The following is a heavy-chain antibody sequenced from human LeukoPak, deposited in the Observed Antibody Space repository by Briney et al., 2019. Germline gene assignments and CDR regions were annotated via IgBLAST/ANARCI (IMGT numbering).Heavy chain of an antibody. Sequence: ASVKVSFKASGGTFISYAISWVRQAHGQGIGWMGGIITIFGTANYAQKFQGRVTITTDESTSTAYMELSSLRSEDTAVYYCAILTELPFPSSYYMDVWGKGTTVTVSS. CDR1: GGTFISYA. V-gene: IGHV1-69*05. CDR2: IITIFGTA. J-gene: IGHJ6*03. CDR3: AILTELPFPSSYYMDV. D-gene: IGHD3-3*01.